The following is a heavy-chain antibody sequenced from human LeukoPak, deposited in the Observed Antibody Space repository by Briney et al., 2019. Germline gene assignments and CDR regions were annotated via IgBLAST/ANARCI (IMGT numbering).Heavy chain of an antibody. CDR2: INAGNGNT. D-gene: IGHD2-21*02. CDR1: GYRFTSYW. Sequence: ASVRVSCKASGYRFTSYWMHWVRQAPGQRLEWMGWINAGNGNTKYSQKFQGRVTITRDTSASTAYMELSSLRSEDTAVYYCARDSIVVVTASYYYYYGMDVWGQGTTVTVSS. V-gene: IGHV1-3*01. CDR3: ARDSIVVVTASYYYYYGMDV. J-gene: IGHJ6*02.